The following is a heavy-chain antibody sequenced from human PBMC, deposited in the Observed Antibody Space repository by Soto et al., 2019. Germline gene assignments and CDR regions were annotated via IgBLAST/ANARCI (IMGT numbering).Heavy chain of an antibody. CDR1: GFTFSSYA. Sequence: EVQLLESGGGLVQPGGSLRLSCAASGFTFSSYAMSWVRQAPGKGLEWVSAISGGGGSTNYADSVKGRFTISRDNSKNTLYLQMDGLRDEDTAGYYCANSRGGCIGGCWGQGPLVTVSS. CDR3: ANSRGGCIGGC. J-gene: IGHJ4*02. D-gene: IGHD2-15*01. CDR2: ISGGGGST. V-gene: IGHV3-23*01.